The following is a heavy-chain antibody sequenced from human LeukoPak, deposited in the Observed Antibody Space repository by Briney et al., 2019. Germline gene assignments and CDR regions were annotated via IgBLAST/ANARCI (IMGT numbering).Heavy chain of an antibody. Sequence: GGSLRLSCAASGFTFNNYGMHWVRQAPGKGLEWVAFIRYDGSNKYYADSVKGRFTISRDNSKNTLYLQMNSLRAEDTAVYYCAKAEAYDILTGYNSYYFDYWGQGTLVTVSS. CDR3: AKAEAYDILTGYNSYYFDY. CDR1: GFTFNNYG. CDR2: IRYDGSNK. V-gene: IGHV3-30*02. D-gene: IGHD3-9*01. J-gene: IGHJ4*02.